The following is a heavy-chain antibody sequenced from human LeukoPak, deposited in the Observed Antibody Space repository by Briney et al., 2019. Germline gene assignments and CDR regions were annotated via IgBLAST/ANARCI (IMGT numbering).Heavy chain of an antibody. CDR1: GGSISSSSYY. CDR3: ARAHYRVRGVQRGDYYYMDV. V-gene: IGHV4-39*07. CDR2: IYYSGST. D-gene: IGHD3-10*01. J-gene: IGHJ6*03. Sequence: ASETLSLTCTVSGGSISSSSYYWGWIRQPPGKGLEWIGSIYYSGSTYYNPSLKSRVTISVDTSKNQFSLKLSSVTAADTAVYYCARAHYRVRGVQRGDYYYMDVWGKGTTVTISS.